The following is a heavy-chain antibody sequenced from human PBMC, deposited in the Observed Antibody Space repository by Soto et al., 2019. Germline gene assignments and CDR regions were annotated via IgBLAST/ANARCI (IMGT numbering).Heavy chain of an antibody. J-gene: IGHJ6*02. D-gene: IGHD3-3*01. Sequence: GESLKISCKGSGYSFTSYWISWVRQMPGKGLEWMGRIDPSDSYTNYSPSFQGHVTISADKSISTAYLQWSSLKASDTAMYYCARRQSIFGVVTYYYYGMDVWGQGTTVTVSS. CDR2: IDPSDSYT. CDR1: GYSFTSYW. CDR3: ARRQSIFGVVTYYYYGMDV. V-gene: IGHV5-10-1*01.